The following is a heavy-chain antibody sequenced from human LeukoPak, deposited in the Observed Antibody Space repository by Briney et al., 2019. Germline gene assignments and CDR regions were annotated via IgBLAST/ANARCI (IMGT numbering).Heavy chain of an antibody. CDR1: GYTFTSYG. J-gene: IGHJ4*02. CDR3: ARDRYAVIHGAFDC. D-gene: IGHD3-16*02. Sequence: ASVKVSCKASGYTFTSYGISWVRQAPGQGLEWMGWISAYNGNTNYAQKLQGRVTMTTDTSTSTAYMELRSLRSDDTAVYYCARDRYAVIHGAFDCSGQGTLVTVSS. V-gene: IGHV1-18*01. CDR2: ISAYNGNT.